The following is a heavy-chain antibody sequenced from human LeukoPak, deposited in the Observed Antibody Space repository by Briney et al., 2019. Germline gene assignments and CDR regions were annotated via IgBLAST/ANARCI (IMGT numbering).Heavy chain of an antibody. V-gene: IGHV1-2*02. Sequence: ASVKVSCKASGYTFTGYYLHWVRQAPGQGLEWMGWIDANSGGTNYAQKFEGRVTMTRDTSISAAHMEVSRLRSDDTAVYYCARGSYKDIWGQGTMVTVSA. CDR2: IDANSGGT. D-gene: IGHD3-10*01. CDR3: ARGSYKDI. J-gene: IGHJ3*02. CDR1: GYTFTGYY.